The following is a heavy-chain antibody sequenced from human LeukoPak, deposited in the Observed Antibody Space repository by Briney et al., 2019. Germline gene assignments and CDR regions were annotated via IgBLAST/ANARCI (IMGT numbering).Heavy chain of an antibody. D-gene: IGHD3-22*01. V-gene: IGHV3-48*03. CDR3: ARDNYDSSGYYFD. Sequence: PGGSLRLSCATSGFTFSSYEMNWVRQAPGKGLEWVSYISRSGSTIYYADSVKGRFTISRDHAKNSLYLQMNSLRAEDTAVYYCARDNYDSSGYYFDWGQGTLVSVSS. CDR1: GFTFSSYE. CDR2: ISRSGSTI. J-gene: IGHJ4*02.